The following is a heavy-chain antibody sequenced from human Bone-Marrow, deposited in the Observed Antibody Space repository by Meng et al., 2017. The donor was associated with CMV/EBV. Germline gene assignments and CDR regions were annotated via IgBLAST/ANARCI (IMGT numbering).Heavy chain of an antibody. CDR2: ISSSSSYI. Sequence: GGTLRLCCAASVVTFSSYSMNCVRQAPGKGLEWVSSISSSSSYIYYADSVKCRFTISRDNAKNSLYLQMNRLRAEDTAVYYCARDTYTESSSWYYYYGMDVWGQGTTVTVSS. J-gene: IGHJ6*02. CDR1: VVTFSSYS. D-gene: IGHD6-13*01. V-gene: IGHV3-21*01. CDR3: ARDTYTESSSWYYYYGMDV.